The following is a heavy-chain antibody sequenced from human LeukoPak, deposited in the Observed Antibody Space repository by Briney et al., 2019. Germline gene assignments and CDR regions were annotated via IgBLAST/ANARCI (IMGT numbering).Heavy chain of an antibody. CDR1: GLTVSSNY. CDR3: ARDGSWSGRGMDV. J-gene: IGHJ6*02. Sequence: GGSLRLSSAASGLTVSSNYMSWVRQAPGKGLEWVSVIYSGGSTYYADSVKGRFTISRDNSKNTLYLQMNSLRAEDTAVYYCARDGSWSGRGMDVWGQGTTVTVSS. V-gene: IGHV3-66*01. CDR2: IYSGGST. D-gene: IGHD2-15*01.